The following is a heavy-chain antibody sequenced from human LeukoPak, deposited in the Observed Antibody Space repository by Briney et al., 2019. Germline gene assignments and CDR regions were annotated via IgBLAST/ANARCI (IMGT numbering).Heavy chain of an antibody. D-gene: IGHD3-10*01. CDR2: ISGSGGST. CDR1: GFTFSSYA. CDR3: AKDPYYYASGSYPNWFDP. V-gene: IGHV3-23*01. Sequence: PGGSLRLSCAASGFTFSSYAMNWVRQAPGQGLEWVSAISGSGGSTYYADSVKGRFTISRDNSKNTLYLQMNSLRAEDTAVYFCAKDPYYYASGSYPNWFDPWGQGTLVTVSS. J-gene: IGHJ5*02.